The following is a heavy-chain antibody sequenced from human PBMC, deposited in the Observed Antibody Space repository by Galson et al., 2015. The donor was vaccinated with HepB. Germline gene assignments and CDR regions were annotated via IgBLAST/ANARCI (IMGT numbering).Heavy chain of an antibody. Sequence: SLRLSCAASGFTFSSYAMHWVRQAPGKGLEWVAVISYDGSNKYYADSVKGRFTISRDNSKNTLYLQMNSLRAEDTAVYYCAREGQQSYYYYMDVWGKGTTVTVSS. V-gene: IGHV3-30-3*01. J-gene: IGHJ6*03. D-gene: IGHD6-13*01. CDR1: GFTFSSYA. CDR3: AREGQQSYYYYMDV. CDR2: ISYDGSNK.